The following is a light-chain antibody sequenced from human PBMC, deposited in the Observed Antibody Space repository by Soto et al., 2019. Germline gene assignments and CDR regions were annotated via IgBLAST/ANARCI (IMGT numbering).Light chain of an antibody. CDR2: DDN. CDR1: SSNIGGNS. Sequence: VLTQPPSVSAAPGQKVTISCSGSSSNIGGNSVSWDQQLPGTAPKLLSYDDNKRPSGIPDRFSGSKSGTSATLGITGFQTGDEADYYCGSWDSSLSAYVFGTGTKVTVL. J-gene: IGLJ1*01. V-gene: IGLV1-51*01. CDR3: GSWDSSLSAYV.